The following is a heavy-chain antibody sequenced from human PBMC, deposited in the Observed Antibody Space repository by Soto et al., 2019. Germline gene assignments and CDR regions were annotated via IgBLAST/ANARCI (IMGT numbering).Heavy chain of an antibody. CDR3: ARGGRNYYDGTGYYY. V-gene: IGHV3-30*04. CDR2: ISYDRKNE. D-gene: IGHD3-22*01. J-gene: IGHJ4*02. CDR1: GTTFSNFA. Sequence: QVQLVEWGGGVVQPGRSLRLSCAASGTTFSNFAMHWVRLTPGKGLEWLAVISYDRKNEYYADSVKGRFTISRDNSKSTLYLQMNSLTAEDTAVYYCARGGRNYYDGTGYYYWGQGTLVTVSS.